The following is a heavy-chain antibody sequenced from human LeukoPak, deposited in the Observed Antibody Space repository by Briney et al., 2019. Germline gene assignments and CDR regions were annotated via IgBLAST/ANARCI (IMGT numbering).Heavy chain of an antibody. CDR2: TYYRSKWYN. Sequence: SQTLSLTCAISGDSVSSKSAAWNWIRQSPSRGLEWLGRTYYRSKWYNDYAASVKSRITINPDTSKNQFSLQLDSVTPEDTAVYHCARSLFTSIVYYFDFWGQGTLVTVSS. CDR1: GDSVSSKSAA. CDR3: ARSLFTSIVYYFDF. V-gene: IGHV6-1*01. J-gene: IGHJ4*02. D-gene: IGHD1-26*01.